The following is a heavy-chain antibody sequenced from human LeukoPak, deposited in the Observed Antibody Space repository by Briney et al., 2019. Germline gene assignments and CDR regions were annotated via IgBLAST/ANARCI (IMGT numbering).Heavy chain of an antibody. Sequence: TGGSLRLSCAASGFTFNSYAMSWVRQAPGKGLEWVSAISGSGGSTYYADSVKGRFTISRDNSKNTLYLQMNSLRAEDTVVYYCAKDRLGYSSGWFDPWGQGTLVTVSS. CDR1: GFTFNSYA. V-gene: IGHV3-23*01. J-gene: IGHJ5*02. CDR3: AKDRLGYSSGWFDP. CDR2: ISGSGGST. D-gene: IGHD6-19*01.